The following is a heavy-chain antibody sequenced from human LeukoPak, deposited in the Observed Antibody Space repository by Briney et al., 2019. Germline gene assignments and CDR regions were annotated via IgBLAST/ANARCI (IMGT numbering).Heavy chain of an antibody. Sequence: SETLSLTCAVYGESFSGYYWSWVRQPPGKGLEWIGEINHGGSTNYNPSLKSRVTISVDTSKNQFSLKLSSVTAADTAVYYCAMGIAAAGLDYWGQGTLVTVSS. V-gene: IGHV4-34*01. CDR3: AMGIAAAGLDY. CDR1: GESFSGYY. J-gene: IGHJ4*02. D-gene: IGHD6-13*01. CDR2: INHGGST.